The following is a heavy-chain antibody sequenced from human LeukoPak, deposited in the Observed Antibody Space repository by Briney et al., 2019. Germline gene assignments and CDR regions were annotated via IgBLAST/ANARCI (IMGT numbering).Heavy chain of an antibody. CDR1: GFTFSSYA. CDR3: ARDYGGSSPFDY. V-gene: IGHV3-21*05. Sequence: GGSLRLSCAASGFTFSSYAMGWVRQAPGKGLEWVSYISSSGSDIYYADSVKGRFTISRDNAKNSLYLHMNSLRAEDTAVYYCARDYGGSSPFDYWGQGTLVTVSS. J-gene: IGHJ4*02. CDR2: ISSSGSDI. D-gene: IGHD4-23*01.